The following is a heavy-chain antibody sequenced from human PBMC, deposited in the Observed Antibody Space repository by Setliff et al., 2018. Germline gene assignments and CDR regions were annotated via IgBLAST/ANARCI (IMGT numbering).Heavy chain of an antibody. CDR2: IIPILGIA. D-gene: IGHD3-10*01. Sequence: ASVKVSCKASGGTFSSYAISWVRQAPGQGLEWMGGIIPILGIANYAQKFQGRVAITADESTSTAYMELSSLRSEDTAVYYCARGIEPLLPVPDYWGQGTLVTVSS. CDR1: GGTFSSYA. V-gene: IGHV1-69*10. CDR3: ARGIEPLLPVPDY. J-gene: IGHJ4*02.